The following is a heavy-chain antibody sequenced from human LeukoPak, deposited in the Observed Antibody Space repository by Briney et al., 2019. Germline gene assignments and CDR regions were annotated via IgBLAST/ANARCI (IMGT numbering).Heavy chain of an antibody. CDR2: FDPEDGET. J-gene: IGHJ5*02. CDR1: GYTFTGYH. Sequence: ASVKVSCKASGYTFTGYHMHWVRQAPGKGLEWMGGFDPEDGETIYAQKFQGRVTMTEDTSTDTAYMELSSLRSEDTAVYYCATFSFAAAIDPWGQGTLVTVSS. CDR3: ATFSFAAAIDP. V-gene: IGHV1-24*01. D-gene: IGHD6-13*01.